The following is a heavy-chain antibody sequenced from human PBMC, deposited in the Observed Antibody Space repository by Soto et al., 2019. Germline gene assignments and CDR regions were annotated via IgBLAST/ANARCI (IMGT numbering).Heavy chain of an antibody. J-gene: IGHJ3*02. V-gene: IGHV4-34*01. CDR1: GGSVSSGSYY. CDR2: MSHSGGT. D-gene: IGHD2-21*02. CDR3: ARVERGTATAVVDAFDI. Sequence: QVQLQQWGAGLLKPSETLSLTCAVYGGSVSSGSYYWSWIRQPPGKGLQWIGEMSHSGGTHFNPSLKCRVTISVGPSKNQLSLKMSFVTAAETALYYCARVERGTATAVVDAFDIWGPGTMVTVSS.